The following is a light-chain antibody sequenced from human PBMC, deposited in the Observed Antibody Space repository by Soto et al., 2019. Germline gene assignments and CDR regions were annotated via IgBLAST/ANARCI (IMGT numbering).Light chain of an antibody. CDR3: LQDYTYPWT. CDR2: GAS. V-gene: IGKV1-6*01. CDR1: QSISNY. J-gene: IGKJ1*01. Sequence: IQMTQSPSSLSASVGDRVTITCRASQSISNYLNWYQQKPGKAPKVLIYGASNLQSGVPSRFSGSASGTDFTLTISSLQPEDFATYYCLQDYTYPWTFGQGTKVDIK.